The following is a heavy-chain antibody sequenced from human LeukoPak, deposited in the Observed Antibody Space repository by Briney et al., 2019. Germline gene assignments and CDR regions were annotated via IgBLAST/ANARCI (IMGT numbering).Heavy chain of an antibody. V-gene: IGHV1-3*01. CDR2: INAGNGNT. J-gene: IGHJ5*02. CDR3: ARGLVDCSSTSCYGGNWFDP. CDR1: GYTFTNYA. D-gene: IGHD2-2*01. Sequence: ESSVKVSCKASGYTFTNYAMHWVRQAPGQRLEWMGWINAGNGNTKYSQKFQGRVTITRDTSASTAYMELSSLRSEDTAVYYCARGLVDCSSTSCYGGNWFDPWGQGTLVTVSS.